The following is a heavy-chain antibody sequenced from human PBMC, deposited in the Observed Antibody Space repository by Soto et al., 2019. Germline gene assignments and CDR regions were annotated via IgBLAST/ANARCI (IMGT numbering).Heavy chain of an antibody. J-gene: IGHJ6*02. CDR1: GGTFSNYA. V-gene: IGHV1-69*01. D-gene: IGHD2-2*01. CDR3: ARDMIPAAISYRYYAMDV. Sequence: QVQLVQSGAEVKKPGSSVKVSCKASGGTFSNYAFSWVRQVPGQGLEWMGGIIPIFDTTNYAQKFQGRVTIPADESTSTTYMELSSLRYDDTAVFYCARDMIPAAISYRYYAMDVWGQGTTVTVSS. CDR2: IIPIFDTT.